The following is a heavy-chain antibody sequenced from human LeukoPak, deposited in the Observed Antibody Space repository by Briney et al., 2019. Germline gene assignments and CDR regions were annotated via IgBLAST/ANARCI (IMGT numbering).Heavy chain of an antibody. CDR3: ARGPYSYDSSGAFDI. D-gene: IGHD3-22*01. V-gene: IGHV4-39*07. CDR2: IYYSGST. Sequence: PSETLSLTCTVSGGSISSSSYYWGWIRRPPGKGLEWIGSIYYSGSTYYNPSLKSRVTISVDTSENQFSLKLSSVTAADTAVYFCARGPYSYDSSGAFDIWGQGTMVTVSS. CDR1: GGSISSSSYY. J-gene: IGHJ3*02.